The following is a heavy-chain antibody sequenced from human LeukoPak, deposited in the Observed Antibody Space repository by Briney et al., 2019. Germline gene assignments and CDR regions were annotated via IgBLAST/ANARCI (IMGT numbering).Heavy chain of an antibody. Sequence: GASVKVSCKASGYTFTSYYMHWVRQAPGQGLEWMGWINPNSGGTNYAQKFQGRVTMTRDTSISTAYVELSRLRSDDTAVYYCAREGYCSSTSCYTLFDYWGQGTLVTVSS. CDR3: AREGYCSSTSCYTLFDY. J-gene: IGHJ4*02. CDR2: INPNSGGT. V-gene: IGHV1-2*02. D-gene: IGHD2-2*02. CDR1: GYTFTSYY.